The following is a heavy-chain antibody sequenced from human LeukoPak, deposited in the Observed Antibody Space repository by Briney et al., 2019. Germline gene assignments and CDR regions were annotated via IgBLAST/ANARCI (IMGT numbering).Heavy chain of an antibody. D-gene: IGHD5-12*01. J-gene: IGHJ4*02. CDR1: GFTFSSNA. Sequence: GGSLRLSCAASGFTFSSNAMNRVRQAPGKELEWVSTISGSAGETYYADSLKGRFTTSRDNSKNTLYLQMNILRAEDTAVYYCAKDPTYYSGSYFDSWGQGTLVTVSS. CDR2: ISGSAGET. V-gene: IGHV3-23*01. CDR3: AKDPTYYSGSYFDS.